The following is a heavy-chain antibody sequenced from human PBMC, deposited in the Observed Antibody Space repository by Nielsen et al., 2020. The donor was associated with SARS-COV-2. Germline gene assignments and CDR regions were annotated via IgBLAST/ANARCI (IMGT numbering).Heavy chain of an antibody. CDR2: IRQDGADI. CDR1: GFTFSSYW. Sequence: GESLKISCAASGFTFSSYWMSWVRQAPGKGLEWVANIRQDGADIYYMDSVKGRFTISRDNAQNSLFLQMTSLRPEDTATYYCARDGGSSGYYKLDHWGQGTLVTVSS. V-gene: IGHV3-7*03. J-gene: IGHJ4*02. CDR3: ARDGGSSGYYKLDH. D-gene: IGHD3-22*01.